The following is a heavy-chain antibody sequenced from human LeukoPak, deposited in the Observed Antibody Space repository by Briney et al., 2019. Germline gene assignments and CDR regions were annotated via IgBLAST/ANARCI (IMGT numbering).Heavy chain of an antibody. CDR2: IYPGDSET. Sequence: GESLKISCKGSGYSFTSYWIGWVRQMPGKGLEWVGLIYPGDSETRYSPSFQGQVTISADKSISTAYLQWSSLKASDTAMYYCARPSGTKMVTYWYFDLWGRGTLVTVPS. D-gene: IGHD1/OR15-1a*01. CDR1: GYSFTSYW. V-gene: IGHV5-51*01. J-gene: IGHJ2*01. CDR3: ARPSGTKMVTYWYFDL.